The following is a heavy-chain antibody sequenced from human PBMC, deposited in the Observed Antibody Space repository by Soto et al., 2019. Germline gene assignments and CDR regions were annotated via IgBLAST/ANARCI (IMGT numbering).Heavy chain of an antibody. D-gene: IGHD3-16*01. Sequence: PGGSLRLSCAASGFTFSSYSMNWVRQAPGKGLEWVSSISSSSSYIYYADSVKGRFTIPRDNAKNSLYLQMNSLRAEDTAVYYCARDGGRPYYYYGMDVWGQGTTVTVSS. CDR3: ARDGGRPYYYYGMDV. CDR1: GFTFSSYS. CDR2: ISSSSSYI. V-gene: IGHV3-21*01. J-gene: IGHJ6*02.